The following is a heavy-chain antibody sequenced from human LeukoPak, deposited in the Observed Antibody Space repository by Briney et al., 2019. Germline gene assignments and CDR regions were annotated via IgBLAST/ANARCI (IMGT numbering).Heavy chain of an antibody. Sequence: SQTLSLTCAISGDSVSNNSAAWNWLRQSPSRGLEWLGRTYYRSKWYNNYAVSVKSRITINPDTSKNQFSLQLNSVTPDDTAVYYCARDLDWFDPWGQGTLVTVCS. V-gene: IGHV6-1*01. CDR3: ARDLDWFDP. J-gene: IGHJ5*02. CDR1: GDSVSNNSAA. CDR2: TYYRSKWYN.